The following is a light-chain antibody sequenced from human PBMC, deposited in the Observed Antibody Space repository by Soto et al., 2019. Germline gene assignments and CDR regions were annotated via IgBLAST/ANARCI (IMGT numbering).Light chain of an antibody. CDR1: RSDVGAYIY. J-gene: IGLJ1*01. CDR3: SSYSDSDTKV. CDR2: EVN. V-gene: IGLV2-14*03. Sequence: SVLTQPASVSWSPGQAVTISCGGTRSDVGAYIYVSWYQQYPGKAPKLIIYEVNNRPSGVSGRFSGSKSDTTAYLTISGLQAEDEADYYCSSYSDSDTKVFGTGTKVTVL.